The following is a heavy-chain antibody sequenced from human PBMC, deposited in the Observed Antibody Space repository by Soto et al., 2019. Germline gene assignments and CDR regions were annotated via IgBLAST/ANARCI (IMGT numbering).Heavy chain of an antibody. V-gene: IGHV1-69*04. J-gene: IGHJ3*02. Sequence: GASVKVSCKASGYTFTNSGFSWVRQAPGQGLEWMGRIIPILGIANYAQKFQGRVTIAADKSTSTAYMELSSLRSEDTAVYYCASAVVPAAPDAFDIWGQGTMVTVS. CDR3: ASAVVPAAPDAFDI. CDR1: GYTFTNSG. D-gene: IGHD2-2*01. CDR2: IIPILGIA.